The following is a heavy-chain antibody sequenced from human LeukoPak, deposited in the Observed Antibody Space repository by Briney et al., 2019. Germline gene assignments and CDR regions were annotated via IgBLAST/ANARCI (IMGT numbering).Heavy chain of an antibody. Sequence: HPGGSLRLSCVGSGFTFSAYGMSWVRQAPGKGLEWVSAISGSGGSTYYADSVKGRFTISRDNSKNTLYLQMNSLRAEDTAVYYCAKTPGQQLVLGWFDPWGQGTLVTVSS. V-gene: IGHV3-23*01. J-gene: IGHJ5*02. CDR1: GFTFSAYG. CDR2: ISGSGGST. D-gene: IGHD6-13*01. CDR3: AKTPGQQLVLGWFDP.